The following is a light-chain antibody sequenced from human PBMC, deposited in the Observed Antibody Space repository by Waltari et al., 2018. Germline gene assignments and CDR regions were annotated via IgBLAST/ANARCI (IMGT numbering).Light chain of an antibody. CDR3: SSYSDSSTLVV. J-gene: IGLJ3*02. CDR2: DVS. Sequence: QSALTQPASVSGSPGQSITMSCTGTSSDIGTYNYVSWYQQHPGKAPKLMIYDVSNRPSGVSNRCSGSKSGITASLTIAGLRAEDEADYYCSSYSDSSTLVVFGGGTKLTVL. CDR1: SSDIGTYNY. V-gene: IGLV2-14*03.